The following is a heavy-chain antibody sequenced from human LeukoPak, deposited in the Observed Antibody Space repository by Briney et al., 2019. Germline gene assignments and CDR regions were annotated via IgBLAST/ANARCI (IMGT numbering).Heavy chain of an antibody. Sequence: NPSETLSLTCTVSGGSISSYYWSWIRQPPGKGLEWIGYIYYSGSTYYNPSLKSRVTISVDTSKNQFSLKLSSVTAADTAVYYCARDQVTMVRGVIIIDYWGQGTLVTVSS. CDR3: ARDQVTMVRGVIIIDY. CDR2: IYYSGST. J-gene: IGHJ4*02. CDR1: GGSISSYY. V-gene: IGHV4-59*12. D-gene: IGHD3-10*01.